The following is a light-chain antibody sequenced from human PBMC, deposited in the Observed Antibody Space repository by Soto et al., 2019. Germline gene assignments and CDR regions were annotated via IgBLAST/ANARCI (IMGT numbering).Light chain of an antibody. V-gene: IGLV2-14*01. Sequence: QSALTQPASVSGSPGQSITISCTGTSSDVGAYTYVSWYQQHPGKAPKLMIFEVSDRPSGVSNRFSGSKSGNTASLTISGLQAEDEADYYCSLYTTSNTLVFGGGTKVTVL. CDR1: SSDVGAYTY. CDR3: SLYTTSNTLV. J-gene: IGLJ2*01. CDR2: EVS.